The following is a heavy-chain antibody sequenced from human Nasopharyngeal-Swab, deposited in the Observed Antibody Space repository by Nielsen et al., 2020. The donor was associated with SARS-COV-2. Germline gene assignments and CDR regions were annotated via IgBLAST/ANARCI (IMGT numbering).Heavy chain of an antibody. Sequence: SETLSLTCTVSGGSISSCDYYWSCIRQPPGKGLEWIGYIYYSGSTYYNPSLKSRVTISVDTSKNQFSLKLSSVTAADTAVYYCARRGYYYGMDVWGQGTTVTVSS. CDR3: ARRGYYYGMDV. CDR2: IYYSGST. J-gene: IGHJ6*02. CDR1: GGSISSCDYY. V-gene: IGHV4-30-4*01.